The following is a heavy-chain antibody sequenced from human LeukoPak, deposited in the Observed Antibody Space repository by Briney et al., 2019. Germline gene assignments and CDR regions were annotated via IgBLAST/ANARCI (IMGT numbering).Heavy chain of an antibody. CDR2: ISYDGSNK. CDR3: AKDRSPYDNVWGSYRLDY. CDR1: GFTFSSYG. V-gene: IGHV3-30*18. Sequence: GALRLSCAASGFTFSSYGMHWVRQAPGKGLEWVAVISYDGSNKYYADSVKGRFTISRDNSKNTLYLQMNSLTAEDTAVYYCAKDRSPYDNVWGSYRLDYWGQGTLVTVSS. J-gene: IGHJ4*02. D-gene: IGHD3-16*02.